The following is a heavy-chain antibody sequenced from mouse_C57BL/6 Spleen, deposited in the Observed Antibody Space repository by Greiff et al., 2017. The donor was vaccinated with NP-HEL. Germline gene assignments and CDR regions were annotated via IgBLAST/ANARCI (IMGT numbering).Heavy chain of an antibody. Sequence: VQLQQSGAELVRPGTSVKVSCKASGYAFTNYLIEWVKQRPGQGLEWIGVINPGSGGTNYNEKFKGKATLTADKSSSTAYMQLSSLTSEDSAVYFCASRGKNYYGSSLGYWGQGTTLTVSS. CDR3: ASRGKNYYGSSLGY. CDR1: GYAFTNYL. J-gene: IGHJ2*01. D-gene: IGHD1-1*01. CDR2: INPGSGGT. V-gene: IGHV1-54*01.